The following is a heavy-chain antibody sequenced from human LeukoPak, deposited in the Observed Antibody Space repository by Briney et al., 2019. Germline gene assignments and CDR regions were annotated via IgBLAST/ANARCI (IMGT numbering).Heavy chain of an antibody. CDR2: VYSSGAA. D-gene: IGHD3-10*01. CDR1: GDSGSSHY. J-gene: IGHJ4*02. CDR3: ASTGQVGSFDS. V-gene: IGHV4-59*02. Sequence: PSETLSLTCIVSGDSGSSHYWSWIRQPPGKGLEWIGYVYSSGAANYNPSLRSRATVSVDTSNNRVSLSLTSVTAADTAVYYCASTGQVGSFDSWGQGTLVSVSS.